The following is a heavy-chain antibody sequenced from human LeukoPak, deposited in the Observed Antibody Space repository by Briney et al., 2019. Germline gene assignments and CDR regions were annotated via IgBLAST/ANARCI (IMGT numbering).Heavy chain of an antibody. CDR1: GFTFSSYS. CDR2: ISSSSSTI. CDR3: AKDRRRITIFGVAPLDAFDI. J-gene: IGHJ3*02. Sequence: PGGSLRLSCAASGFTFSSYSMNWVRQAPGKGLEWVSYISSSSSTIYYADSVKGRFTISRDNAKNSLYLQMNSLRAEDTAVYYCAKDRRRITIFGVAPLDAFDIWGQGTMVTVSS. V-gene: IGHV3-48*04. D-gene: IGHD3-3*01.